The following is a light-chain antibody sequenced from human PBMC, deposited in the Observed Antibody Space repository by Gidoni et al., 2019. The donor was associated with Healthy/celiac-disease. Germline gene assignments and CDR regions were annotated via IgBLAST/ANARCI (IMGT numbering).Light chain of an antibody. CDR3: QQSYSTPWT. CDR2: AAS. V-gene: IGKV1-39*01. CDR1: QSISSY. Sequence: DIQLTPSPSSLSASVGDRVTITCRASQSISSYLNWYQQKPGKAPKLLIYAASSLQSGGPSRFSGSGSGTDFTLTISSLQPEDFATYYCQQSYSTPWTFXQXTKVXIK. J-gene: IGKJ1*01.